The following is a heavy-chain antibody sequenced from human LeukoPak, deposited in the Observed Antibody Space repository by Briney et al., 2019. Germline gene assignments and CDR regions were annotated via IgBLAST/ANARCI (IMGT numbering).Heavy chain of an antibody. CDR3: ARDREGSSWYGGTNWFDP. D-gene: IGHD6-13*01. V-gene: IGHV1-18*04. Sequence: ASVKVSCRASGYTYTSYGISWGRQAPGQGLEWMGWISAYNGNTNYAQKLQGRVTMTTDTSTSTAYMELRSLRSDDTAVYYGARDREGSSWYGGTNWFDPWGQGTLVTVSS. CDR1: GYTYTSYG. CDR2: ISAYNGNT. J-gene: IGHJ5*02.